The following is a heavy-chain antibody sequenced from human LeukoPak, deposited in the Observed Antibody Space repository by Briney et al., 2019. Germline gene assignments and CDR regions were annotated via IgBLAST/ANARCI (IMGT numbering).Heavy chain of an antibody. CDR1: GGTFSSYA. V-gene: IGHV1-69*04. D-gene: IGHD3-3*01. Sequence: SVKVSCKASGGTFSSYAISWVRQAPGQGLEWMGRIIPIFGITNYAQKFQGRVTITADKSTSTAYMELSSLRSEDTAVYYCARGDYDGAFDIWGQGTMVTVSS. J-gene: IGHJ3*02. CDR2: IIPIFGIT. CDR3: ARGDYDGAFDI.